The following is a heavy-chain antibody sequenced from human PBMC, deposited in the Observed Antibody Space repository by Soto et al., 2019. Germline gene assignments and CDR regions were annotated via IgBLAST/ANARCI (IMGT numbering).Heavy chain of an antibody. Sequence: SETLSLTCTVSGGSISSGGYYWSWIRQHPGKGLEWIGYIYYSGSTYYNPSLKSRVTISVDTSKNQFSLKLSSVTAADTAVYYCARDSGGGGRRIAYWGQGTLVTVSS. CDR1: GGSISSGGYY. D-gene: IGHD2-15*01. J-gene: IGHJ4*02. V-gene: IGHV4-31*03. CDR3: ARDSGGGGRRIAY. CDR2: IYYSGST.